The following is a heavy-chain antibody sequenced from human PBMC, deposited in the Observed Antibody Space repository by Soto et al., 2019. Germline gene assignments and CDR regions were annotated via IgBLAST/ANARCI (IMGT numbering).Heavy chain of an antibody. D-gene: IGHD2-21*02. CDR3: ARHPAYCGGDCYSGWFDP. V-gene: IGHV1-69*12. Sequence: QVQLVQSGAEVKKPGSSVKVSCKASGGTFSSYAISWVRQAPGQGLEWMGGIIPIFGTANYAQKFQGRVTITADESTSTAYMELSSLRSEDTAVYYCARHPAYCGGDCYSGWFDPWGQGTLVTVSS. J-gene: IGHJ5*02. CDR1: GGTFSSYA. CDR2: IIPIFGTA.